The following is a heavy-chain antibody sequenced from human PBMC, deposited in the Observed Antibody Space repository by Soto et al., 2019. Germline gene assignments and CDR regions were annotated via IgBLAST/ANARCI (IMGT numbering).Heavy chain of an antibody. D-gene: IGHD5-18*01. CDR2: IFRTGDT. V-gene: IGHV4-39*01. CDR3: AILPNLQLWRYYVDK. Sequence: QLHLQESGPGLVKPSETLSLTCTVSGGSIGDNYYWGWLRQTPGKGLEWIGNIFRTGDTYFNPSLNSRLTISIDTSKNQFSLKLTSMTAADTAVYYCAILPNLQLWRYYVDKWGQGTLVTVSS. J-gene: IGHJ4*02. CDR1: GGSIGDNYY.